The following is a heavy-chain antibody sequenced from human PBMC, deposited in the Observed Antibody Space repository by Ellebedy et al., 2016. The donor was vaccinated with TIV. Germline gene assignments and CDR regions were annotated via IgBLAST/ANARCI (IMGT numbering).Heavy chain of an antibody. D-gene: IGHD6-13*01. V-gene: IGHV4-39*07. CDR3: AREGLAAAGTNWFDP. Sequence: SETLSLTXTVSGGSISSSIYYWGWIRQPPGKGLEWIGSIYYSGSTYYNPSLKSRVTISVHTSKNQFSLKLSSVTAADTAVYFCAREGLAAAGTNWFDPWGQGTLVTVSS. CDR1: GGSISSSIYY. J-gene: IGHJ5*02. CDR2: IYYSGST.